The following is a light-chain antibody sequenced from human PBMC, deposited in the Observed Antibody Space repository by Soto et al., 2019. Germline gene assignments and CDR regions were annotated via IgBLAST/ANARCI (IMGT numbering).Light chain of an antibody. CDR1: SSDVGAYDF. J-gene: IGLJ3*02. Sequence: QSALTQPRSVSGSLGQSVTISCTGTSSDVGAYDFVSWYQQNPGKAPRLIIFDVIKRPSGVPDRFSGSQSGNTASLTIAGLQSEDEADYLCSSCAGSNTYEVFGGGTKGTVL. CDR2: DVI. V-gene: IGLV2-11*01. CDR3: SSCAGSNTYEV.